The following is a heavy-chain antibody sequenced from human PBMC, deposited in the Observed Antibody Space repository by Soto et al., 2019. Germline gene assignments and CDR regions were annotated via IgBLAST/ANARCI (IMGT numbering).Heavy chain of an antibody. CDR1: GYTFTSYD. V-gene: IGHV1-8*01. J-gene: IGHJ5*02. D-gene: IGHD6-13*01. Sequence: QVQLVQSGAEVKKPGASVKVSCKASGYTFTSYDINWVRQATGQGLEGMGRMNPNRGNTGYAQKFQGRVTMTRNTSISTAYMALSSLRSEETVVYCCARERSAAGTGWFDPWGQGTLVTVSS. CDR3: ARERSAAGTGWFDP. CDR2: MNPNRGNT.